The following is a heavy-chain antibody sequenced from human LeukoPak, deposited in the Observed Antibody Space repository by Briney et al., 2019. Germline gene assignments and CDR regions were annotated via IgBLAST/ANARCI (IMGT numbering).Heavy chain of an antibody. Sequence: GASVKVSCKVSGYSLTELSMHWVRQAPGKGLEWMGGFDPADDKTIFAQKFQGRVTLTEDTSTDTAYTELSSLRSEDTAVYYCATYDSSGYLDYWGQGTLVTVSS. CDR3: ATYDSSGYLDY. J-gene: IGHJ4*02. V-gene: IGHV1-24*01. CDR2: FDPADDKT. CDR1: GYSLTELS. D-gene: IGHD3-22*01.